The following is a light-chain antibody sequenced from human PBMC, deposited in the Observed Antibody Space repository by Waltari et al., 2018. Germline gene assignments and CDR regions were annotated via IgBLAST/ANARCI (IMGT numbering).Light chain of an antibody. V-gene: IGKV3-15*01. CDR1: QSVSRN. CDR3: QQYNNWLMYT. CDR2: GAS. J-gene: IGKJ2*01. Sequence: EIVMTQSPATLSVTPGERATLSYRASQSVSRNFAWYQQKPGQAPRLLIYGASTRATGIPARFSGSGSGTEFTLTISSLQSEDFAVYYCQQYNNWLMYTFGQGTKLEIK.